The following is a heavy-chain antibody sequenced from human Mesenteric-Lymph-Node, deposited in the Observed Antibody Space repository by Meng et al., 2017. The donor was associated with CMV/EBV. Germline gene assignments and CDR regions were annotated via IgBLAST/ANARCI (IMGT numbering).Heavy chain of an antibody. CDR3: VRQPLEQQPIHFDL. CDR2: MHYSGNA. V-gene: IGHV4-39*01. Sequence: GSLRLSCTVSGGSISSYYWGWIRQPPGKGLEWIVSMHYSGNAYYNLSLKSRVTISADTSKNQFSLRLSFVTAADTAVYYCVRQPLEQQPIHFDLWGQGTLVTVSS. CDR1: GGSISSYY. J-gene: IGHJ4*02. D-gene: IGHD6-13*01.